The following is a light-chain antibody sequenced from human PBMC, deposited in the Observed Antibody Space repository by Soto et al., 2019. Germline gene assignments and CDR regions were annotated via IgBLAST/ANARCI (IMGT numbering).Light chain of an antibody. CDR1: QSVSSY. V-gene: IGKV3-11*01. CDR2: DAS. Sequence: EILLRQSRATLSLSPGERATLSCRASQSVSSYLAWYQQKPGQAPRLLIYDASNRATGIPDRFSGSGSGTDFTLTISGLEPEDSAAYYCQRHGATFGQGTKVDIK. J-gene: IGKJ1*01. CDR3: QRHGAT.